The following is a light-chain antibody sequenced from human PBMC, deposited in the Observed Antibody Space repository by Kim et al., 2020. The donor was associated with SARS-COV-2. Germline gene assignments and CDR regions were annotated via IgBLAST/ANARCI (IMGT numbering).Light chain of an antibody. J-gene: IGKJ4*01. CDR1: QNINSY. Sequence: DIQMTQSPSSLSASVGDRVTITCRASQNINSYLNWYQQKPGKAPKVLIYAASSLQSGVPSRFSGSGSATDFTLTITSLQHEDFATYYCQQSYSIPLTLGGGTKVDIK. CDR2: AAS. CDR3: QQSYSIPLT. V-gene: IGKV1-39*01.